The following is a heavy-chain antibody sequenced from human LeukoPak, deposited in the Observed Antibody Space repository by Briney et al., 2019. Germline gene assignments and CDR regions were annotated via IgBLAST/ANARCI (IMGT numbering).Heavy chain of an antibody. D-gene: IGHD4-17*01. CDR1: GFTFGDYA. Sequence: GGSLRLSCTASGFTFGDYAMSWFRQAPGKGLEWVGRIKSKTAGGTTDYPAPVKGRFTISRDDSEKTLYLQMNSLKTEDTAVYYCTTDSGDYGDYVRKWGQGTLVTVSS. CDR2: IKSKTAGGTT. CDR3: TTDSGDYGDYVRK. V-gene: IGHV3-15*01. J-gene: IGHJ4*02.